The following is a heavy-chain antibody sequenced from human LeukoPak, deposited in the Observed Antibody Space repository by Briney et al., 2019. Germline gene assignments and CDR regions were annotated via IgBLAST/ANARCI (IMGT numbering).Heavy chain of an antibody. CDR2: IGSSSSYI. V-gene: IGHV3-21*01. CDR1: GFTFSSYS. D-gene: IGHD3-22*01. Sequence: GGSLRLSCAASGFTFSSYSMNWVRQAPGKGLEWVSSIGSSSSYIYYADSVKGRFTISRDNAKNSLYLQMNSLRAEDTAVYYCARVGYYYDSSCYYWRGWRDYFDYWSQGTLVNVNS. J-gene: IGHJ4*02. CDR3: ARVGYYYDSSCYYWRGWRDYFDY.